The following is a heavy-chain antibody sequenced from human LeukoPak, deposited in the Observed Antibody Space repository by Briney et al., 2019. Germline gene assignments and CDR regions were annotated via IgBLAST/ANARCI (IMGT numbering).Heavy chain of an antibody. Sequence: ASVKVSCKTSSYTFTNNGISWVRQAPGQGLEWMAWINSYNGDTHYAQKFQGRVTMTTDTSTNTAYLELRSLKSDDTAVYYCAKDIDYVVDYWGQGTLVTVSS. CDR3: AKDIDYVVDY. D-gene: IGHD4/OR15-4a*01. CDR1: SYTFTNNG. J-gene: IGHJ4*02. V-gene: IGHV1-18*01. CDR2: INSYNGDT.